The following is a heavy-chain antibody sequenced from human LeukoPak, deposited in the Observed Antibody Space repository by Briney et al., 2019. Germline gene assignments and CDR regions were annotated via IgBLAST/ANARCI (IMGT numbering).Heavy chain of an antibody. CDR2: IIPIFGRA. CDR1: GYTFTSYG. Sequence: SVKVSCKASGYTFTSYGIGWVRQAPGQGLEWMGGIIPIFGRANYAQKFQGRVTITADDSTSTAYMELSSLRSEDTAVYYCADLVYCSSSSCYEPFNQTWGQGALVTVSP. CDR3: ADLVYCSSSSCYEPFNQT. J-gene: IGHJ4*02. V-gene: IGHV1-69*13. D-gene: IGHD2-2*01.